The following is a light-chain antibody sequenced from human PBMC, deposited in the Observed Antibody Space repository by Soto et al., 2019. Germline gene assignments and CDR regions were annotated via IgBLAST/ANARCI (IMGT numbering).Light chain of an antibody. J-gene: IGLJ2*01. V-gene: IGLV1-47*02. CDR1: SSNIETNL. Sequence: HSVLTRPASACVTPAQRVTISCSGSSSNIETNLVHWYQHLPGASPRLLIYNNEQRPSGVPDRFSASKSGTSASLAISGLRSEDEADYYCTATDDRLTGPVFGGGTK. CDR2: NNE. CDR3: TATDDRLTGPV.